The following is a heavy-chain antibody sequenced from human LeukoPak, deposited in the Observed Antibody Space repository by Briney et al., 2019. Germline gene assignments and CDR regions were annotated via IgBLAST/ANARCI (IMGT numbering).Heavy chain of an antibody. CDR2: ISSSSSYI. CDR3: AREQVHYYGSGSYGEDAFDI. D-gene: IGHD3-10*01. CDR1: GFTFSSYS. J-gene: IGHJ3*02. Sequence: GGSLRLSCAASGFTFSSYSMNWVRQAPGKGLEWVSSISSSSSYIYYADSVKGRFTISRDNAKHSLYLQMNSLRAEDTAVYYCAREQVHYYGSGSYGEDAFDIWGQGTMVTVSS. V-gene: IGHV3-21*01.